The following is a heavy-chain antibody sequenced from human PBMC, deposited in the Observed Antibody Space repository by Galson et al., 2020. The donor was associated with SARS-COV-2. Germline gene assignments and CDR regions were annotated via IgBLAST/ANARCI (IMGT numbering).Heavy chain of an antibody. CDR3: VGWNYGVFAY. Sequence: SETLSLTCAVSGYSISSGYYWGWIRQPPGKGLEWIGSIYHSGSPYYNPSLKSRVTISVDTSKNQFSLKLSSVTAADTAVYYCVGWNYGVFAYWGQGTLVTVSS. CDR2: IYHSGSP. J-gene: IGHJ4*02. CDR1: GYSISSGYY. D-gene: IGHD1-7*01. V-gene: IGHV4-38-2*01.